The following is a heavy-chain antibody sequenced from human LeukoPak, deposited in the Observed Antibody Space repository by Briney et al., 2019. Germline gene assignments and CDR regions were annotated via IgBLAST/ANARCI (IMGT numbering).Heavy chain of an antibody. J-gene: IGHJ4*02. V-gene: IGHV4-30-4*01. Sequence: SETLSLTCTVSGGSISSGDYYWSWIRQPPGKGLEWIGYIYYSVSTYYNPSLKSRVTISVDTSKNQFSLKLSSVTAADTAVYYCARGPYYDYVWGSYRYIVDYWGQGTLVTVSS. CDR2: IYYSVST. D-gene: IGHD3-16*02. CDR1: GGSISSGDYY. CDR3: ARGPYYDYVWGSYRYIVDY.